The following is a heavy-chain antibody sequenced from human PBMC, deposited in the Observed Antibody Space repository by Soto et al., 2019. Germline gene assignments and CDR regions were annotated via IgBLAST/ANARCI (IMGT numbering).Heavy chain of an antibody. CDR2: INPNSGGT. J-gene: IGHJ5*02. CDR1: GYTFTGYY. CDR3: ARGPGIAAAGRGNWFDP. V-gene: IGHV1-2*02. Sequence: ASVKVSCKASGYTFTGYYMHWVRQAPGQGLEWMGWINPNSGGTNYAQKFQGRVTMTRDTSISTAYMELSRLRSDDTAVYYCARGPGIAAAGRGNWFDPWGQGTPVTVSS. D-gene: IGHD6-13*01.